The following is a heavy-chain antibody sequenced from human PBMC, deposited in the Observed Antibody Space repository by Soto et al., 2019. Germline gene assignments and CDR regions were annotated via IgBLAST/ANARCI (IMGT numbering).Heavy chain of an antibody. CDR3: ARQHEDFPSHYYYYYGMDV. CDR2: IYPGDSDT. Sequence: PGESLKISCKGSGYSFTSYWIGWVRQMPGKGLEWMGIIYPGDSDTRYSPSFQGQVTISADKSISTAYLQWSSLKASDTAMYYCARQHEDFPSHYYYYYGMDVWGQGTTVTVSS. CDR1: GYSFTSYW. J-gene: IGHJ6*02. D-gene: IGHD3-3*01. V-gene: IGHV5-51*01.